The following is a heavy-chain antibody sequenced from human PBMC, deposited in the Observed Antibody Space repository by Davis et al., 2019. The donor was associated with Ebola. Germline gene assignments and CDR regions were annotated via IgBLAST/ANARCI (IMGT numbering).Heavy chain of an antibody. D-gene: IGHD1-26*01. CDR2: ILPILGIA. J-gene: IGHJ4*02. CDR1: GGTFNSNN. CDR3: ARGSMLGALFDS. Sequence: SVKVSCKASGGTFNSNNIAWVRQAPEQGLEWMGRILPILGIANYAQKFQGRVTITADKSTSTASMELSSLSSEDTAVYYCARGSMLGALFDSWGQGTLVTVSS. V-gene: IGHV1-69*02.